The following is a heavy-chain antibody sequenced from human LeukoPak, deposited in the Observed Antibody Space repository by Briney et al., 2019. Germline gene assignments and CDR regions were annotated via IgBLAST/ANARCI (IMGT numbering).Heavy chain of an antibody. CDR1: GFTFSAYW. CDR3: AREGAKRGYSGYDAMY. CDR2: INTDGSSP. J-gene: IGHJ4*02. Sequence: GGSLRLSCAASGFTFSAYWMHWVRQTPGKGLVWVSRINTDGSSPTYAASVKGRFTISRDNAKNTLYLQMNSLTAEDTAVYYCAREGAKRGYSGYDAMYWGQGTLVIVSS. V-gene: IGHV3-74*01. D-gene: IGHD5-12*01.